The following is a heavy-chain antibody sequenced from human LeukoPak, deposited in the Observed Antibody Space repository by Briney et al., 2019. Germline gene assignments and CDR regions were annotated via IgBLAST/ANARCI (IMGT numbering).Heavy chain of an antibody. J-gene: IGHJ4*02. CDR3: AREPIAAAGIFDY. CDR2: IYYSGST. CDR1: VRSIRSWSYY. D-gene: IGHD6-13*01. Sequence: ETLSLTCTVSVRSIRSWSYYWAWSRQPPAKGLEWFGYIYYSGSTNYNPSLKSRVTRSVDTSKNQFTLKLSSVTAAGTAVYYCAREPIAAAGIFDYGGQGTLVTVSS. V-gene: IGHV4-61*01.